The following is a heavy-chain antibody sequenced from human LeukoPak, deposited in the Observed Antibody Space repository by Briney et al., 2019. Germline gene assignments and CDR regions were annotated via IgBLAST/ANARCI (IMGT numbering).Heavy chain of an antibody. Sequence: SETLSLTCTVSGGSISSYYWSWIRQPPGKGLEWIGYIYYSGSTNYNPSLKSRVTISVDTSKNQFSLKLSSVTAADTAVYYCARVRGPDGAFDIWGQGTMVTVSS. CDR3: ARVRGPDGAFDI. J-gene: IGHJ3*02. D-gene: IGHD3-16*01. CDR2: IYYSGST. CDR1: GGSISSYY. V-gene: IGHV4-59*01.